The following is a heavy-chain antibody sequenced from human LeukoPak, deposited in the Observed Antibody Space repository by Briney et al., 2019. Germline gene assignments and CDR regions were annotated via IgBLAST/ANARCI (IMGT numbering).Heavy chain of an antibody. CDR3: AREDRYGGKSDP. CDR2: IYYSGST. D-gene: IGHD4-23*01. J-gene: IGHJ5*02. Sequence: SETLSLTCTVSGGSLSSYYWSWIRQPPGKGLEWIGYIYYSGSTNYNPSLKSRVTISVDTSKNQFSLKLSSVTAADTAVYYCAREDRYGGKSDPWGQGTLVTVSS. V-gene: IGHV4-59*01. CDR1: GGSLSSYY.